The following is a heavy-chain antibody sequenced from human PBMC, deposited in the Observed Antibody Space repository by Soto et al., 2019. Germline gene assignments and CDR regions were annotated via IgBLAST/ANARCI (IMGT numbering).Heavy chain of an antibody. Sequence: QVQLVQSGAEVKKPGSSVKVSCKASGGNFSSYAISWVRQAPGQGLEWMGGIIPIFGTANYAQKFQGRVTITADESTITAYMELSGLRSEDTAVYYCAMPRGGIQLWTHFDYWGQGTLVTVSS. CDR2: IIPIFGTA. D-gene: IGHD5-18*01. CDR3: AMPRGGIQLWTHFDY. V-gene: IGHV1-69*01. CDR1: GGNFSSYA. J-gene: IGHJ4*02.